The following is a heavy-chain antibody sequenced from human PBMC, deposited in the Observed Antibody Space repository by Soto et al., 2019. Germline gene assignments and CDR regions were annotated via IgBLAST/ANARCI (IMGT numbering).Heavy chain of an antibody. Sequence: SVKVSCKASGGTFSSYTISWVRQAPGQGLEWMGRIIPILGIANYAQKFQGRVTITADKSTSTAYMELSSLRSEDTAVYYCARGGSRNDYIWGSYHMDVWGKGTTVTVSS. D-gene: IGHD3-16*01. CDR1: GGTFSSYT. CDR3: ARGGSRNDYIWGSYHMDV. CDR2: IIPILGIA. V-gene: IGHV1-69*02. J-gene: IGHJ6*03.